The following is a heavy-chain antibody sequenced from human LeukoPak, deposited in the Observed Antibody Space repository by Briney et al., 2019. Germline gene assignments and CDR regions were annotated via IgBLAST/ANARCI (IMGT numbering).Heavy chain of an antibody. CDR3: ARGNIAVAGGDY. V-gene: IGHV1-8*03. Sequence: ASVKVSCKASGYTFTSYDINWVRQATGQGLEWMGWMSPNSGNTGYAQKFQGRVTITRNTSISTAYMELSSLRSEDTAVYYCARGNIAVAGGDYWGQGTLVTVSS. J-gene: IGHJ4*02. CDR1: GYTFTSYD. CDR2: MSPNSGNT. D-gene: IGHD6-19*01.